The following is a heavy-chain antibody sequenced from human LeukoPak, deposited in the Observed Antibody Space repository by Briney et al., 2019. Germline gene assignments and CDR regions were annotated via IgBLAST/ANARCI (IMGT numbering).Heavy chain of an antibody. CDR3: AKSGGYGLIDY. CDR1: SESFSGYF. CDR2: IYDSGST. Sequence: SETLSLTCAIYSESFSGYFWSWIRQPPGKGLEWIGNIYDSGSTYYNASLQSRVTISIDTSKNQFSLRLSSVTAADTAMYYCAKSGGYGLIDYWGQGTLVTVSS. V-gene: IGHV4-34*01. D-gene: IGHD1-26*01. J-gene: IGHJ4*02.